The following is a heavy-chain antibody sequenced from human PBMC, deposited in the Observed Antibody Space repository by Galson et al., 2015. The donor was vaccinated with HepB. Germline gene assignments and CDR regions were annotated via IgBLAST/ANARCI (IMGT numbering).Heavy chain of an antibody. D-gene: IGHD5-12*01. J-gene: IGHJ3*02. CDR2: ISSSSSYT. V-gene: IGHV3-11*05. Sequence: SLRLSCAASGFTFSDYYMSWIRQAPGKGLEWVSYISSSSSYTNYADSVKGRFTISRDNAKNSLYLQMNSLRAEDTAVYYCARAYRRPRNSGYDAFDIWGQGTMVTVSS. CDR3: ARAYRRPRNSGYDAFDI. CDR1: GFTFSDYY.